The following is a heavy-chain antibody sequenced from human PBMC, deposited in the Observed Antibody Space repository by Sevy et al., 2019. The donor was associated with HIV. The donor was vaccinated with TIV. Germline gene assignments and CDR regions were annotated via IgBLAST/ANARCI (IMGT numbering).Heavy chain of an antibody. CDR2: ISSSGSTI. Sequence: GGSLRLSCAASGFTFSDYYMSWIRQAPGKGLEWVSYISSSGSTIYYADSVKGRFTISRDNAKNLLYLQMNSLRAEDTAVYYCARDLQYNWNDAGAFDIWGQGTMVTVSS. D-gene: IGHD1-1*01. V-gene: IGHV3-11*01. CDR3: ARDLQYNWNDAGAFDI. CDR1: GFTFSDYY. J-gene: IGHJ3*02.